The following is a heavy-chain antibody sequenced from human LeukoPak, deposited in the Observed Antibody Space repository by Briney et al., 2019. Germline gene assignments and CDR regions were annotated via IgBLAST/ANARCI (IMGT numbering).Heavy chain of an antibody. V-gene: IGHV4-59*12. J-gene: IGHJ5*02. CDR1: GGSISSYY. CDR3: ARGRNWFDP. Sequence: PSETLSLTCTVSGGSISSYYWSWIRQPPGKGLEWIGYIYYSGSTYYNPSLKSRVTISVDTSKNQFSLKLSSATAADTAVYYCARGRNWFDPWGQGTLVTVSS. CDR2: IYYSGST.